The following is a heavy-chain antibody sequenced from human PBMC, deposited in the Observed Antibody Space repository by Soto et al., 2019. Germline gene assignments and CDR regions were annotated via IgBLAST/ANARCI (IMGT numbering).Heavy chain of an antibody. CDR1: GFTFDDYA. CDR2: ISWNSGSI. CDR3: AKVPGYSSSWYAFDI. Sequence: EVQLVESGGGLVQSGRSLRLSCAASGFTFDDYAMHWVRQAPGKGLEWVSGISWNSGSIGYADSVKGRFTISRDNAKNSLYLQMNSLRAEDTALYYCAKVPGYSSSWYAFDIWGQGTMVTVSS. J-gene: IGHJ3*02. D-gene: IGHD6-13*01. V-gene: IGHV3-9*01.